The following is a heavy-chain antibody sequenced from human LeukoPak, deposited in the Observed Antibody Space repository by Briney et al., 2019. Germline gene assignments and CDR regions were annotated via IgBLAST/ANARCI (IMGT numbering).Heavy chain of an antibody. CDR1: GYTFTSYG. Sequence: ASVKVSCKASGYTFTSYGISWVRQAPGQGLEWMGWISAYNGNTNYAQKLQGRVTVTADTSTSTAYMELRSLRSDDTAVYYCARGRLTGIAVAGTWFDPWGQGTLVTVSS. D-gene: IGHD6-19*01. J-gene: IGHJ5*02. CDR2: ISAYNGNT. CDR3: ARGRLTGIAVAGTWFDP. V-gene: IGHV1-18*01.